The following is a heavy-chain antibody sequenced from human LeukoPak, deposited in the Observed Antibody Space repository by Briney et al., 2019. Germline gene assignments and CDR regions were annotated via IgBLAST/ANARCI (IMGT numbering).Heavy chain of an antibody. Sequence: ASVKVSCKASGNTFTSYDINWVRQATGQGLEWMGWMNPNSGNTGYAQKFQGRVTITRNTSISTAYMELSSLRSEDTAVYYCAKGFLLHPHDFWSGYPDYWGQGTLVTVSS. V-gene: IGHV1-8*03. D-gene: IGHD3-3*01. CDR3: AKGFLLHPHDFWSGYPDY. CDR2: MNPNSGNT. CDR1: GNTFTSYD. J-gene: IGHJ4*02.